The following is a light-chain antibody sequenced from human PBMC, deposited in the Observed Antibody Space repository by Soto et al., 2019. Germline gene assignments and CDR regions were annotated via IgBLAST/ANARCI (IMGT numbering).Light chain of an antibody. CDR2: EVS. CDR3: SSYTSSGTRV. CDR1: RSDVGNYNY. Sequence: QSALTQPASVSGSPGQSITISCTGTRSDVGNYNYVSWYQQHPGKAPKLMIYEVSNRPSGVSNRFSGSKSGNTASLTISGLQAEDEADYYCSSYTSSGTRVFGGGTKLTVL. J-gene: IGLJ2*01. V-gene: IGLV2-14*01.